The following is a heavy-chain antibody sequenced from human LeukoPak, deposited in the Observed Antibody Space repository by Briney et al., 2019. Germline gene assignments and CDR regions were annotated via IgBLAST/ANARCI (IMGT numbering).Heavy chain of an antibody. Sequence: PSETLSLTCTVSGDSISSYYWSWIRQPPGKGLEWIGYTYDSGSTNYNPSLKGRVTISVDTSKNQFSLKLSSVTAADTAVCYCASRSSIWSGYQDTLYYFDSWGQGTLVTVSS. D-gene: IGHD3-3*01. CDR3: ASRSSIWSGYQDTLYYFDS. CDR2: TYDSGST. V-gene: IGHV4-59*01. J-gene: IGHJ4*02. CDR1: GDSISSYY.